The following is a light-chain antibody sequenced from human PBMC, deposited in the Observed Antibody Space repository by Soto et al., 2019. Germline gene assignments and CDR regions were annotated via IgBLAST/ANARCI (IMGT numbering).Light chain of an antibody. Sequence: QSALTQPATVSGSPGQSITISCTGTSADVASYNFVSWYQQHPGKAPRLVIFEGTKRPSGVSNRFSGSKSGNPASLTISGLQTEDEADYFCHSYTPSSTFVFGTGTKVTVL. V-gene: IGLV2-23*01. CDR1: SADVASYNF. CDR2: EGT. CDR3: HSYTPSSTFV. J-gene: IGLJ1*01.